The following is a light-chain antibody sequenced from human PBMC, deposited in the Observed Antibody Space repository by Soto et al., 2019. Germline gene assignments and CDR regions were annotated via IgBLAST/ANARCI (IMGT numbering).Light chain of an antibody. Sequence: QSALTQPASVSGSPGQSITISCTGTSSDVGGYNYVSWYQQHPGKAPKLMIYDVSNRPSGVSNRFSGSKSGNTDSLTISGLQAEDEADYYCSSYTSSSTLWVFGGGTKVTVL. J-gene: IGLJ3*02. CDR2: DVS. CDR1: SSDVGGYNY. CDR3: SSYTSSSTLWV. V-gene: IGLV2-14*01.